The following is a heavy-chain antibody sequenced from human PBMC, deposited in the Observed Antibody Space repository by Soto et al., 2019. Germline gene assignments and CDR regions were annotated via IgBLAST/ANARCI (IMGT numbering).Heavy chain of an antibody. V-gene: IGHV4-59*12. CDR1: GGSISSYY. CDR2: IYYSGST. CDR3: ARETYDSSGYYYPDY. J-gene: IGHJ4*02. Sequence: SETLSLTCTVSGGSISSYYWSWIRQPPGKGLEWIGYIYYSGSTNYNPSLKSRVTISVDTSKNQFPLKLSSVTAADTAVYYCARETYDSSGYYYPDYWGQGTLVTVSS. D-gene: IGHD3-22*01.